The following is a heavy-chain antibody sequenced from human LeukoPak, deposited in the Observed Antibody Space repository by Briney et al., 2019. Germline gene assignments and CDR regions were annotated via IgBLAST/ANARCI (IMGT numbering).Heavy chain of an antibody. V-gene: IGHV1-69*13. J-gene: IGHJ4*02. CDR3: ARETYSNILTGTDY. D-gene: IGHD3-9*01. CDR2: IIPIFGTA. Sequence: ASVKVSCKASGGTFSSYAISWVRQAPGQGLEWMGGIIPIFGTANYAQKFQGRVTITADESTSTAYMELSSLRSKDTAVYYCARETYSNILTGTDYWGPGTLVTVSS. CDR1: GGTFSSYA.